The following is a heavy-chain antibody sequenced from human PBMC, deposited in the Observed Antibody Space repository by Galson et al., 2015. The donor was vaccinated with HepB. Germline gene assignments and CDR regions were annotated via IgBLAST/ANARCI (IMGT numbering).Heavy chain of an antibody. CDR1: GFTFSTYS. CDR3: ARDLRRPRDTWIQLWVLYGVDV. V-gene: IGHV3-21*01. CDR2: ISSSSSYI. J-gene: IGHJ6*02. D-gene: IGHD5-18*01. Sequence: SLRLSCAASGFTFSTYSMNRVRQAPGKGLEWVSSISSSSSYIYYADSVKGRFTISSDNAKNSLYLQMNSLRAEDTAVYYCARDLRRPRDTWIQLWVLYGVDVWGQGTTVTVSS.